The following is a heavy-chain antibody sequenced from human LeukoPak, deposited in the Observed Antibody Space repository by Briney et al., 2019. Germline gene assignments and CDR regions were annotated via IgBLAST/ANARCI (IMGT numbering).Heavy chain of an antibody. V-gene: IGHV4-30-2*01. CDR2: IYHSGST. CDR1: GGSISSGGYS. Sequence: PSETLPLTCAVSGGSISSGGYSWSWIRQPPGKGLEWIGYIYHSGSTYYNPSLKSRVTISVDRSKNQFSLKLSSVTAADTAVYYCARATVGYGYYKGTPMAFDIWGQGTMVTVSS. D-gene: IGHD3-22*01. J-gene: IGHJ3*02. CDR3: ARATVGYGYYKGTPMAFDI.